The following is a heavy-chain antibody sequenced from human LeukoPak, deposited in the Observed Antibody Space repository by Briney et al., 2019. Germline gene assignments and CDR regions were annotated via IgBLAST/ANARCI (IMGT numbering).Heavy chain of an antibody. J-gene: IGHJ5*02. V-gene: IGHV4-59*01. CDR3: ARGIAEGNWFDP. CDR2: IYDSGSI. Sequence: SETLSLTCTVSGGSISSYYWSWIRQSPGKGLEWIGYIYDSGSINYSPSLKSRVTISVDTSKNLFSLRLSSVTAADTAVYYCARGIAEGNWFDPWGQGTRVTVSS. D-gene: IGHD6-13*01. CDR1: GGSISSYY.